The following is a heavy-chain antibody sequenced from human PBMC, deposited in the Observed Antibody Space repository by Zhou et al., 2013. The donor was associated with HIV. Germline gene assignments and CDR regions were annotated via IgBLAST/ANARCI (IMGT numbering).Heavy chain of an antibody. CDR1: GYTFTKHY. D-gene: IGHD2-8*01. CDR2: LNPSTGEA. CDR3: AGYCTNGVSNWFDP. V-gene: IGHV1-46*03. J-gene: IGHJ5*02. Sequence: QVDLVQSGAEVRRPGASVKVSCKASGYTFTKHYIHWVRQAPGRGLEWMAILNPSTGEADYAQIFQGRVTITTDESTSTAYMELSSLRSEDTAVYYCAGYCTNGVSNWFDPWGQGTLVTVSS.